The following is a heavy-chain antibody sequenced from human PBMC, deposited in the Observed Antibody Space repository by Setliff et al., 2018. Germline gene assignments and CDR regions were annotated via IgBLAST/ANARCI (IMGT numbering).Heavy chain of an antibody. CDR1: GESFSGYF. Sequence: SETLSLTCAVYGESFSGYFWSWIRQTPEKGLEWIGEISHSGNTNYSPSLKSRVTISRDTSKNQLSLELTSVTAADTAVYYCARSLSSGSYWNSRPFYSDYWGQGTLVTVSS. D-gene: IGHD3-10*01. V-gene: IGHV4-34*01. CDR2: ISHSGNT. CDR3: ARSLSSGSYWNSRPFYSDY. J-gene: IGHJ4*02.